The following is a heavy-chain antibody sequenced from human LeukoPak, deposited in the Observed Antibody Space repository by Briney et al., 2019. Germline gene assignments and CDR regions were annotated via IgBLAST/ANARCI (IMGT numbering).Heavy chain of an antibody. Sequence: SETLSLTCSVSGGSISSSHYYWNWVRQPAGKGLEWIGRISSSGSTTYSPSLQSRVTMSVGTSKNQFSLKLSSVTAADTAVYYCARKPIVNSAWYYFDYWGQGTLVTVSS. D-gene: IGHD3-22*01. CDR2: ISSSGST. V-gene: IGHV4-61*02. CDR1: GGSISSSHYY. CDR3: ARKPIVNSAWYYFDY. J-gene: IGHJ4*02.